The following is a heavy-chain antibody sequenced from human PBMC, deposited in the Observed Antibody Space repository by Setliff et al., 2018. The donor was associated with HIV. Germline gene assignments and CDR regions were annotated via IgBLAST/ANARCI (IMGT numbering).Heavy chain of an antibody. V-gene: IGHV3-43D*04. CDR1: GFTFDEYA. Sequence: GGSLRLSCAASGFTFDEYAMHWVRQSPEKGLEWVSLITWNGGRTSYADSVKGRFTISRDNSKNSLFLQMSSLRVEDTALYYCAKDASITGTSYYFDYWGHGTLVTV. J-gene: IGHJ4*01. D-gene: IGHD1-20*01. CDR3: AKDASITGTSYYFDY. CDR2: ITWNGGRT.